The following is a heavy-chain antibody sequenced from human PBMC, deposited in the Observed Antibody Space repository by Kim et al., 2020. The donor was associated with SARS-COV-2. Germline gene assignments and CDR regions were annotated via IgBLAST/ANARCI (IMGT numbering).Heavy chain of an antibody. Sequence: NPSLKSRVTISVDTSKNQFSLKLSSVTAADTAVYYCAAYSSGWYFDAFDIWGQGTMVTVSS. V-gene: IGHV4-59*01. J-gene: IGHJ3*02. D-gene: IGHD6-19*01. CDR3: AAYSSGWYFDAFDI.